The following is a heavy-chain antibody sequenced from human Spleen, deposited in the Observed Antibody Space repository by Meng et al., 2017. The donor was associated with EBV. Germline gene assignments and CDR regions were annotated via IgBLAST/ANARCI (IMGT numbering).Heavy chain of an antibody. D-gene: IGHD3-10*01. Sequence: TLTVFGPTPYQPPPVCPVLLPFYGFSRGTSAVSVGYIRQSPGNALECLALIYLDDDKRYSPSPKSSLTITKDTSKNHLFLTMTNMDPVDTATYHCAHSPRRFGEYYDYWGQGTLVTVSS. CDR3: AHSPRRFGEYYDY. CDR2: IYLDDDK. CDR1: GFSRGTSAVS. V-gene: IGHV2-5*02. J-gene: IGHJ4*02.